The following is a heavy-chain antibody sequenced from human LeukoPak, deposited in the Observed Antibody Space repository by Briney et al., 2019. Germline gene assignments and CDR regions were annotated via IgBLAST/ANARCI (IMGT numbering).Heavy chain of an antibody. Sequence: ASVKVSCKASGYSFTNYGFIWVRQTPGPGLQWTGWISAHNGNTNYAQKLQGRVTLTTDTSTSTVYMELRSLTSDDTAVYYCARAETTLLLNYWGQGTLVTVSS. CDR3: ARAETTLLLNY. J-gene: IGHJ4*02. D-gene: IGHD4-11*01. CDR2: ISAHNGNT. V-gene: IGHV1-18*01. CDR1: GYSFTNYG.